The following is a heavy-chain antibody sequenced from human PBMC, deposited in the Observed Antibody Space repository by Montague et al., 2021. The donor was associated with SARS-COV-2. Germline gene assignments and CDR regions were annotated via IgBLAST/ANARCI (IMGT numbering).Heavy chain of an antibody. D-gene: IGHD2-15*01. Sequence: SETLSLTCPVPVGSISSSSYYWGWIRQPPGKGLEWIGSIYYSGSTYYNPSLKSRVTISVDTSKNQFSLKLSSVTAADTAVYYCARQEPIVVVVAAARGWFDPWGQGTLVTVSS. CDR3: ARQEPIVVVVAAARGWFDP. CDR2: IYYSGST. J-gene: IGHJ5*02. V-gene: IGHV4-39*01. CDR1: VGSISSSSYY.